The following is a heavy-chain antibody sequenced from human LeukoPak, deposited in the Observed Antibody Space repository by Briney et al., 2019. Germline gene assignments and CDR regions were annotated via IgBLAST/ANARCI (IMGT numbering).Heavy chain of an antibody. CDR1: GFTFTSYA. D-gene: IGHD3-22*01. CDR2: ISGSGGST. CDR3: AKDSLNELYNPDLGIYYYDSSGYYTPTFDY. J-gene: IGHJ4*02. V-gene: IGHV3-23*01. Sequence: GGSLRLACAASGFTFTSYAMSSVRQAPGKGLGCVSAISGSGGSTSYADCVKGRFTISRDNCNNTLYLQMNSMRAVDTAVYYCAKDSLNELYNPDLGIYYYDSSGYYTPTFDYWGQGTLVTVSS.